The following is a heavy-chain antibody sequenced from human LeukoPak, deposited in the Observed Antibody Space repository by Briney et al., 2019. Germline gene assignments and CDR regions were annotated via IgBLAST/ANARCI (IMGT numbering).Heavy chain of an antibody. V-gene: IGHV1-8*01. J-gene: IGHJ5*02. CDR2: MNPNSGNT. CDR1: GYTFTGYD. Sequence: ASVKVSCKASGYTFTGYDINWVRQATGQGLEWMGWMNPNSGNTGYAQKFQGRVTMTRNTSISTAYMELSSLRSEDTAVYYCARGAYRKYYDFWSGYPNWFDPWGQGTLVTVSS. CDR3: ARGAYRKYYDFWSGYPNWFDP. D-gene: IGHD3-3*01.